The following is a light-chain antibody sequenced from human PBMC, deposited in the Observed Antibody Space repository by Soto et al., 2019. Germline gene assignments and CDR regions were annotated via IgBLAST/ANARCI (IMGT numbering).Light chain of an antibody. CDR2: GAS. V-gene: IGKV3-15*01. CDR1: QNVCSN. J-gene: IGKJ1*01. CDR3: QQYNHWPLDRT. Sequence: EIVMTQSPATLSVSPGERATLSCRASQNVCSNLAWYQQKPGQAPRLLIYGASTRATGIPARFSGSGSGTEFTLTISSLQSEDFASYFCQQYNHWPLDRTFGQGTKVEIK.